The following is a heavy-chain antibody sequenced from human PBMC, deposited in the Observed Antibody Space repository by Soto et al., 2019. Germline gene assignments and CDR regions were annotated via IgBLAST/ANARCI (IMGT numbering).Heavy chain of an antibody. V-gene: IGHV4-59*01. CDR3: ARNRGLTHDY. D-gene: IGHD3-10*01. J-gene: IGHJ4*02. Sequence: SETLSLTCVVSGGSLSSYYWSWIRQPPGKGLEWIGYIYYSGSSNCNPSLKSRVTISVDTSKNQFSLKLSSVTAADTAVYYCARNRGLTHDYWGRGTLDTVSS. CDR1: GGSLSSYY. CDR2: IYYSGSS.